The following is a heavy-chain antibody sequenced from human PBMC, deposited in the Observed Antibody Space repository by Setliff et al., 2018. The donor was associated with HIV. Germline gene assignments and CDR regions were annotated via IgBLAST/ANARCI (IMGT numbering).Heavy chain of an antibody. CDR2: FDPEDNET. Sequence: ASVKVSCKVSGYSLTELSIHWVRRAPGEGLEWMGGFDPEDNETVYAEKFQGRVTMTEDTSPDTAYMALSSLRSEDTAMYYCATSSFYDILTAPTPGVFDIWGQGTMVTVSS. CDR3: ATSSFYDILTAPTPGVFDI. CDR1: GYSLTELS. V-gene: IGHV1-24*01. J-gene: IGHJ3*02. D-gene: IGHD3-9*01.